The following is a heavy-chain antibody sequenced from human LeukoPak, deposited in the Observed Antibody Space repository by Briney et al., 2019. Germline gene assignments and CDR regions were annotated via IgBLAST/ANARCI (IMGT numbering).Heavy chain of an antibody. D-gene: IGHD3-10*01. CDR3: ARLIYGSGSYWFDY. J-gene: IGHJ4*02. Sequence: PSETLSLTCTVSGGSISSGGYYWSWIRQHPGKGLEWIGYIYYSGSTYYNPSLKSRVTISVDTSKNQFSLKLSSVTAADTAVYYCARLIYGSGSYWFDYWGQGTLVTVSS. CDR2: IYYSGST. V-gene: IGHV4-31*03. CDR1: GGSISSGGYY.